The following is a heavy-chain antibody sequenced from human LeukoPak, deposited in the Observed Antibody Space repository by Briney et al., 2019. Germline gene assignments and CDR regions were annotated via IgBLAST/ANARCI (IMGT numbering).Heavy chain of an antibody. V-gene: IGHV3-33*01. CDR2: IWYDGTNE. Sequence: GRSLRLSCVVSGFTFSSYGMHWVRQAPGKGLEWVAFIWYDGTNEDYADSVKGRFTISRDNSKNTLYLQMNSLRAEDTAVYYCGRDRGYGGYDPFDYWGQGTLVTVSS. CDR3: GRDRGYGGYDPFDY. D-gene: IGHD5-12*01. CDR1: GFTFSSYG. J-gene: IGHJ4*02.